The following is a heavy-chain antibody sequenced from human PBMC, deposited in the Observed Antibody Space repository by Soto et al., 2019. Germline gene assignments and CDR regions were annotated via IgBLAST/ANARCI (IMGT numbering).Heavy chain of an antibody. CDR2: IYYSGST. CDR3: ARGGYSSSWALKYFQH. CDR1: GGSVSSGSYY. D-gene: IGHD6-13*01. J-gene: IGHJ1*01. V-gene: IGHV4-61*01. Sequence: SETLSLTXTVSGGSVSSGSYYWSWIRQPPGKGLEWIGYIYYSGSTNYNPSLKSRVTISVDTSKNQFSLKLSSVTAADTAVYYCARGGYSSSWALKYFQHWGQGTLVTVSS.